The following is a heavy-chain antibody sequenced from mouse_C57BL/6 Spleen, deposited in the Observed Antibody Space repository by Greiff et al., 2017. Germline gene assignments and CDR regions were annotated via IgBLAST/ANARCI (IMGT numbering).Heavy chain of an antibody. V-gene: IGHV1-53*01. D-gene: IGHD2-1*01. J-gene: IGHJ3*01. Sequence: QVQLQQPGTELVKPGASVQLSCKASGYTFTSYWMHWVKQRPGQGLEWIGNINPSNGGTNYNEKFKSKATLTVEKSSSTAYMQLSSLTSEDSAVYYVARSFIYYGPWFAYWGQGTLVTVSA. CDR1: GYTFTSYW. CDR3: ARSFIYYGPWFAY. CDR2: INPSNGGT.